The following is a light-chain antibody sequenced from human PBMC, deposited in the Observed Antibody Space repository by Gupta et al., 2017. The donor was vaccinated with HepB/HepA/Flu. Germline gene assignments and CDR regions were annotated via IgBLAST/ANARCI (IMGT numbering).Light chain of an antibody. V-gene: IGKV4-1*01. Sequence: DIVMTQSPDSLAVSLGERATISCKSSQSVVYNNRNYLAWYQQKSGQPPKLLIYWASTRESGVPDRFSGSGSGTEFTLTISSLQAQDVAVYYCQQYVAIPWTFGQETKVEIK. J-gene: IGKJ1*01. CDR2: WAS. CDR3: QQYVAIPWT. CDR1: QSVVYNNRNY.